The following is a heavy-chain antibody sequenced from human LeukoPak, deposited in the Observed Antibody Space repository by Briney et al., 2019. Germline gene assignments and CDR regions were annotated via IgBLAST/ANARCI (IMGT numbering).Heavy chain of an antibody. D-gene: IGHD3-10*01. J-gene: IGHJ3*02. CDR3: ARSDYHGSGSHTVFDAFDI. CDR1: SGSVSSYF. V-gene: IGHV4-59*02. CDR2: IDDSGNT. Sequence: PSETLSLTCTVSSGSVSSYFWSWIRRPPGKGLEWIGYIDDSGNTNYNPSLKSQVSISIDKSKNQFSLKLSSVTAADTAMYYCARSDYHGSGSHTVFDAFDIWGQGTRVTVSS.